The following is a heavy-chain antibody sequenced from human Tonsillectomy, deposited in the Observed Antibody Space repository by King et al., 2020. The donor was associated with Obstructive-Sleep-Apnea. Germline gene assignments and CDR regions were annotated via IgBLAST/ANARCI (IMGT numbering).Heavy chain of an antibody. V-gene: IGHV3-49*03. CDR1: GFTFGDYA. CDR3: TRDLGYYDTSGYLGFY. J-gene: IGHJ4*02. CDR2: IRRKVYGGTT. D-gene: IGHD3-22*01. Sequence: VQLVESGGGLVQPGRSLRLSCTASGFTFGDYAMSWFRQAPGKGLEWVGFIRRKVYGGTTEYAESLKGRFPMSRDDSKSIAYLQMTSLKTEDTAVYYCTRDLGYYDTSGYLGFYWGQGTLVTVSS.